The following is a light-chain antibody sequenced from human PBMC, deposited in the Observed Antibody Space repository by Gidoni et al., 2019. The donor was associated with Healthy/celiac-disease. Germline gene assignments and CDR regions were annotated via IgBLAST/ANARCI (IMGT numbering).Light chain of an antibody. CDR1: QSISSW. V-gene: IGKV1-5*01. J-gene: IGKJ1*01. Sequence: DIQLTQSPSTLPASVGDRVTITCRGSQSISSWLAWYQQKPGKAPKLLIYDASSWESGVPARFSGSGSGTEFTLTISSLQPDDFATYYCQQYNSYSWTFGQGTKVEIK. CDR2: DAS. CDR3: QQYNSYSWT.